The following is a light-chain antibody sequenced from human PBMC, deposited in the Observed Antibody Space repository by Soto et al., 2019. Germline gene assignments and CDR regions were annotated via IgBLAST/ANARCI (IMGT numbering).Light chain of an antibody. J-gene: IGKJ5*01. CDR3: QPGSTTPIT. V-gene: IGKV1-NL1*01. CDR2: PAS. CDR1: QVIDNS. Sequence: DIQLTQTPSSRSGSARVMGTITCRARQVIDNSLAWYQKQPGEAPRILAYPASRIQSGVPSRFHAIASGTDFTMTIRSLQPEDCSTYNGQPGSTTPITSVLATRVEI.